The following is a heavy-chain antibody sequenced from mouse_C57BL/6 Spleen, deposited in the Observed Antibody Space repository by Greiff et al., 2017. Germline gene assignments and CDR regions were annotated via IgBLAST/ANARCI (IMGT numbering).Heavy chain of an antibody. CDR2: IYPGSGST. D-gene: IGHD1-1*01. Sequence: QVQLQQSGAELVKPGASVKMSCKASGYTFTSYWITWVKQRPGQGLEWIGDIYPGSGSTNYNEKFKSKATLTVDTSSSTAYMQLSSLTSEDSAVYYCARTYYGSSYDEYFDVWGTGTTVTVSS. V-gene: IGHV1-55*01. J-gene: IGHJ1*03. CDR1: GYTFTSYW. CDR3: ARTYYGSSYDEYFDV.